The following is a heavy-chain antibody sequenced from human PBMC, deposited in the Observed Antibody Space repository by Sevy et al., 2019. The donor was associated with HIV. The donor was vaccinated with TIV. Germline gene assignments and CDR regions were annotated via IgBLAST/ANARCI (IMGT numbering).Heavy chain of an antibody. CDR2: ISGSTTGT. J-gene: IGHJ4*02. CDR3: AKEALYKIRLAFYDY. Sequence: GGSLRLSCEASGFIFSNYAMSWVRQAPGKGLEWVSGISGSTTGTYYADSVKGRFAISRDNSKNTVYLQINSLRAEDTAVYYCAKEALYKIRLAFYDYWGQGTLVTVSS. CDR1: GFIFSNYA. D-gene: IGHD1-1*01. V-gene: IGHV3-23*01.